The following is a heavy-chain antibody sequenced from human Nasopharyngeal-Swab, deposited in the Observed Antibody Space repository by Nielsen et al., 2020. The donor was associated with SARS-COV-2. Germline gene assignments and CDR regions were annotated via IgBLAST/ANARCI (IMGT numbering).Heavy chain of an antibody. CDR1: GFTFTSSA. Sequence: SVKVSCKASGFTFTSSAVQWVRQARGQRLEWIGWIVVGSGNTNYAQKFQERVTITRDMSTSTAYMELSSLRSEDTAVYYCAAEGEYHGSGSRPGMDVWGQGTTVTVSS. CDR3: AAEGEYHGSGSRPGMDV. CDR2: IVVGSGNT. D-gene: IGHD3-10*01. J-gene: IGHJ6*02. V-gene: IGHV1-58*01.